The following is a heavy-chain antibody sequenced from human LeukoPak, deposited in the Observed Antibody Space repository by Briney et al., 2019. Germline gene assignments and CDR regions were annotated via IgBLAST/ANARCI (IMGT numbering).Heavy chain of an antibody. J-gene: IGHJ4*02. CDR3: ARRPGGYSGYEVDY. CDR2: ISSSSSYI. Sequence: GGSLRLSCAASGFTFSSYSMNWVRQAPGKGLEWVSSISSSSSYIYYADSVKGRFTISRDNAKNSLYLQMNSLRAEDTAVYYCARRPGGYSGYEVDYWGQGTLVTVSS. V-gene: IGHV3-21*01. CDR1: GFTFSSYS. D-gene: IGHD5-12*01.